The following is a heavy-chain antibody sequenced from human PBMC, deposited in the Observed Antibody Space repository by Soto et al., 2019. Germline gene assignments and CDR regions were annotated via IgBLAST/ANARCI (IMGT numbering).Heavy chain of an antibody. D-gene: IGHD3-10*01. CDR1: GVTFDDYA. Sequence: PGGSIGLSCAASGVTFDDYAMDGVRQATGKGLEWVSGISWNSGSIGYADSVKGRFTISRDNAKNSLYLQMNSLRAEDTALYYCARLTYGSGNEGFDPWGQGTLVTVSS. V-gene: IGHV3-9*01. CDR2: ISWNSGSI. J-gene: IGHJ5*02. CDR3: ARLTYGSGNEGFDP.